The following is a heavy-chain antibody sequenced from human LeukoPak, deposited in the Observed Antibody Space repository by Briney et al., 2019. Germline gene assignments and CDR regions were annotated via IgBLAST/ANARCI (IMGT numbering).Heavy chain of an antibody. V-gene: IGHV3-23*01. CDR2: ISGSGGST. J-gene: IGHJ4*02. Sequence: GGSLRLSCAASGFTFSSYAMSWVRQAPGKGLEWVSAISGSGGSTYYADCVKGRCTTSRDNSKNTLYLQRNSLRAEDMAVYYCAKGGDTAMAHAYYFDYWGQGTLVTVSS. CDR3: AKGGDTAMAHAYYFDY. D-gene: IGHD5-18*01. CDR1: GFTFSSYA.